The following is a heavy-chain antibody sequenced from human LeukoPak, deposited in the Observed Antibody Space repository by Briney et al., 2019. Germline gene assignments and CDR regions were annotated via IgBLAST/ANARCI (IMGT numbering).Heavy chain of an antibody. J-gene: IGHJ4*02. Sequence: SETLSLTCAVYGGSFSGYYWSWIRQPPGKGLEWIGEINHSGSTNYNPSLKSRVTISVDTSKNQFSLKLSSVTAADTAVYYCARGSDCSSTSCEVTMVRGVITLFDYWGQGTLVTVSS. D-gene: IGHD3-10*01. CDR1: GGSFSGYY. CDR3: ARGSDCSSTSCEVTMVRGVITLFDY. V-gene: IGHV4-34*01. CDR2: INHSGST.